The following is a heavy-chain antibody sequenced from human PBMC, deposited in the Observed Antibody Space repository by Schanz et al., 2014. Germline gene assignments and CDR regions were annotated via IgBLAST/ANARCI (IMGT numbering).Heavy chain of an antibody. J-gene: IGHJ6*02. Sequence: QVQLVESGGGLVKPGGSLRLSCAASGFTFSDYYMSWIRQAPGKGLEWVSYISSSGSTIYYADSVKGRFTISRDNAKNSLYLQMNSLRAEDAAVYRCARDKNYDDSAEYGMDVWGQGTTVTVSS. D-gene: IGHD3-22*01. CDR2: ISSSGSTI. CDR1: GFTFSDYY. V-gene: IGHV3-11*01. CDR3: ARDKNYDDSAEYGMDV.